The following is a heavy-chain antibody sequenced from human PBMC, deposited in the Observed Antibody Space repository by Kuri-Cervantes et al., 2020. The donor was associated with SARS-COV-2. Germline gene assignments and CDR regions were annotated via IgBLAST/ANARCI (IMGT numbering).Heavy chain of an antibody. CDR2: ISSSGSTI. CDR1: GFTFSDYY. Sequence: GGSLRLSCAASGFTFSDYYTSWIRQAPGKGLEWVSYISSSGSTIYYADSVKGRFTISRDNAKNSLYLQMNSLRAEDTAVYYCARAGVRELRFLDLVYVPDYWGQGTLVTVSS. J-gene: IGHJ4*02. D-gene: IGHD3-3*01. V-gene: IGHV3-11*04. CDR3: ARAGVRELRFLDLVYVPDY.